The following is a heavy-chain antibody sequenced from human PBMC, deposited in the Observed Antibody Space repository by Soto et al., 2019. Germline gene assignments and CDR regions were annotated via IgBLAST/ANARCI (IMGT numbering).Heavy chain of an antibody. D-gene: IGHD1-26*01. CDR2: MNPGGGNT. CDR1: GYTFTSCD. J-gene: IGHJ6*02. V-gene: IGHV1-8*01. Sequence: PSVKVSCKASGYTFTSCDVNWLRQAPGQGLEWMGWMNPGGGNTGYAQKFQGRVTMTRDSSMGTAYMELSSLTSEDTAVYYCARISGRPSNYYHIDVWGQGTTVTVSS. CDR3: ARISGRPSNYYHIDV.